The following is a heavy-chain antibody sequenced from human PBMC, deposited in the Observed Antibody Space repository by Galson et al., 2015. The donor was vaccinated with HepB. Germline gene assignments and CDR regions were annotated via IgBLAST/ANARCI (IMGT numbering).Heavy chain of an antibody. J-gene: IGHJ6*03. D-gene: IGHD6-19*01. CDR2: SDPEDGET. CDR1: GYTLTELS. CDR3: TTAPYGSGTAQRGYYYYYMDV. Sequence: SVKVSCKASGYTLTELSMHWVRQAPGRGLEWMGGSDPEDGETIYAQNFQGRVTMTEDTSTHTAYMELSSLRSEDTAVYYCTTAPYGSGTAQRGYYYYYMDVWGKGTTVTVSS. V-gene: IGHV1-24*01.